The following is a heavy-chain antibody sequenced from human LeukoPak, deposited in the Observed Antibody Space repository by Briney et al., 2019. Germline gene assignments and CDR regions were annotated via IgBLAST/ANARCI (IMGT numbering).Heavy chain of an antibody. J-gene: IGHJ4*02. Sequence: GGSLRLSCAASGFTFSSYSMNWVRQAPGKGLEWVSSISSSSSYIYYADSVKGRFTISRDNAKNSLYLQMNSLRAEDTAVYYCAREGISSGWYVVEYYFDYWGQGTLVTVSS. V-gene: IGHV3-21*01. CDR2: ISSSSSYI. D-gene: IGHD6-19*01. CDR1: GFTFSSYS. CDR3: AREGISSGWYVVEYYFDY.